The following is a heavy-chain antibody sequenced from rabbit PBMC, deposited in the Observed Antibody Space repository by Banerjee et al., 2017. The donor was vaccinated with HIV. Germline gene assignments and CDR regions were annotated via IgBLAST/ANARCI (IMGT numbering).Heavy chain of an antibody. CDR1: GFDFSSNA. CDR3: ARASTISSGYYNL. D-gene: IGHD1-1*01. J-gene: IGHJ4*01. V-gene: IGHV1S40*01. CDR2: IDAGSSGST. Sequence: QSLEESGGDLVKPGASLTLTCTASGFDFSSNAMCWFRQAPGKGLEWIACIDAGSSGSTYYASWAKGRFTISKTSSTTVTLQMTSLTAADTATYFCARASTISSGYYNLWGPGTLVTVS.